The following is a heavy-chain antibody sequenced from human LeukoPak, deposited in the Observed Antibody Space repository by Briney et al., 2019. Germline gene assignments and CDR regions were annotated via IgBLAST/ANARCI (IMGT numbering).Heavy chain of an antibody. J-gene: IGHJ5*02. CDR1: GGSISSRPYY. D-gene: IGHD3-10*01. V-gene: IGHV4-39*07. CDR2: ISYSGTT. Sequence: SETLSLTCTVSGGSISSRPYYWGWVRQPPGKGLEWIGTISYSGTTYYSPSLKSRVTISVDTSKNQFSLKLSSVTAADTAVYYCARDARRGWFDPWGQGTLVTVSS. CDR3: ARDARRGWFDP.